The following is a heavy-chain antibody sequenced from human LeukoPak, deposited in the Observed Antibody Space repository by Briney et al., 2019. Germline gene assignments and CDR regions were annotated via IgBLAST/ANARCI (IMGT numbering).Heavy chain of an antibody. CDR2: LSSSGSAF. CDR3: AKDTRGGSYRGDYFDY. V-gene: IGHV3-48*03. CDR1: GFTFRSYE. J-gene: IGHJ4*02. Sequence: GGSLTLSCEDSGFTFRSYEMNWVRQAPGKGLEWIAYLSSSGSAFSYADSVKGRFAISRDNSKNTLYLQMNSLRAEETAVYYCAKDTRGGSYRGDYFDYWGQGTLVTVSS. D-gene: IGHD1-26*01.